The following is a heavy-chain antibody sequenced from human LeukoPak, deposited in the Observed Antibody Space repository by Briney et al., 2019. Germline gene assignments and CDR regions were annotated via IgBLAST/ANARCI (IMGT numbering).Heavy chain of an antibody. D-gene: IGHD5-12*01. CDR3: TRDLRQKRGYSGYDGPQGGWFDP. V-gene: IGHV4-59*06. J-gene: IGHJ5*02. Sequence: SETLSLTCTVSGGSISSYYWSWIRQHPGKAPEWIGYIYYSGSTSYNPSLKSRVTISVDTSKNQFSLKLNSVTAADTAVYYCTRDLRQKRGYSGYDGPQGGWFDPWGQGTLVTVSS. CDR2: IYYSGST. CDR1: GGSISSYY.